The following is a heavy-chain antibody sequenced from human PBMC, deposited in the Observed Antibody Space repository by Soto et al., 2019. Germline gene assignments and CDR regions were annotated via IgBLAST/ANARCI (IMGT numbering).Heavy chain of an antibody. Sequence: GGSLRLSCAASGFTFSSYAMSWVHQAPGKGLEWVSAISGSGGSTYYADSVKGRFTISRDNSKNTLYLQMNSLRAEDTAVYYCAKDKGGATDAFDIWGQGTMVTVSS. D-gene: IGHD1-26*01. J-gene: IGHJ3*02. V-gene: IGHV3-23*01. CDR2: ISGSGGST. CDR1: GFTFSSYA. CDR3: AKDKGGATDAFDI.